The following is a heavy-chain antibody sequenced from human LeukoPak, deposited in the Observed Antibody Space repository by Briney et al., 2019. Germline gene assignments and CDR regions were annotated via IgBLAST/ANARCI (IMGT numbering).Heavy chain of an antibody. D-gene: IGHD3-9*01. V-gene: IGHV3-9*01. Sequence: SLRLSCAASGFTFSSYGMHWVRQAPGKGLEWVSGISWNSGSIGYADSVKGRFTISRDNAKNSLYLQMNSLRAEDTALYYCARVLRYFDGHFDYWGQGTLVTVSS. CDR3: ARVLRYFDGHFDY. CDR1: GFTFSSYG. J-gene: IGHJ4*02. CDR2: ISWNSGSI.